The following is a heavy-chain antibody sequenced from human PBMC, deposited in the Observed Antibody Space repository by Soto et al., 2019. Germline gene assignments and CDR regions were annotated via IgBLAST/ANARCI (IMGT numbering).Heavy chain of an antibody. V-gene: IGHV4-4*02. J-gene: IGHJ3*02. D-gene: IGHD2-21*02. Sequence: SETLSLTCAVSGGSISSNNWWSWVRRPPGKGLEWIGEIYHSGTINYNPSLRSRLTISIDKSEKQFSLRLTSLTAADTAVYYCAGDQGDSGDIWGQGTMVTVSS. CDR1: GGSISSNNW. CDR3: AGDQGDSGDI. CDR2: IYHSGTI.